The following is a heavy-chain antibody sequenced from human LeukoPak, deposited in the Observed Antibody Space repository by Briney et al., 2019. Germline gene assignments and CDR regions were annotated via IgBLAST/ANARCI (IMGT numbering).Heavy chain of an antibody. CDR1: GFTFSSYS. CDR2: ITASGTAM. V-gene: IGHV3-48*02. CDR3: ASSGSYRFDY. Sequence: GGSLRLSCAASGFTFSSYSMNWVCQAPGKGLEWVSHITASGTAMFYADSVKGRFTISRDNAKNSLYLQMNSLRDEDTAVYYCASSGSYRFDYWGQGTLVTVSS. D-gene: IGHD1-26*01. J-gene: IGHJ4*02.